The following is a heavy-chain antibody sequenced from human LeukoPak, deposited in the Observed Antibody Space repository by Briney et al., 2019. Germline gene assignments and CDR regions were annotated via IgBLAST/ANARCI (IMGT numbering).Heavy chain of an antibody. CDR3: ARVIGSSGWHPYYYYMDV. CDR2: TYYRSKWYN. Sequence: SQTLSLTCAISGDSVSSNSAAWNWIRQSPSRGLEWLGRTYYRSKWYNDYAVSVKSRITINPDTSKNQFSLQLNSVTPEDTAVYYCARVIGSSGWHPYYYYMDVWGKGTTVTVSS. CDR1: GDSVSSNSAA. V-gene: IGHV6-1*01. J-gene: IGHJ6*03. D-gene: IGHD6-19*01.